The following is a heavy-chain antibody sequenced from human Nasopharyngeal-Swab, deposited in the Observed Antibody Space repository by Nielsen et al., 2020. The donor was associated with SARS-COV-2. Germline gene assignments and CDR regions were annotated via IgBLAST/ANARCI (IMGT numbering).Heavy chain of an antibody. CDR1: GFTFSSSP. CDR3: ARDGLDYDFWSAYFMDV. V-gene: IGHV3-21*01. Sequence: GGSLRLSYAASGFTFSSSPLTWVRQAPGKGLEWVSTISGSAYSTYYADSVKGRFTISRDNAKNSLYLQMNSLRAEDTAVYYCARDGLDYDFWSAYFMDVWGQGTTVTVSS. J-gene: IGHJ6*02. D-gene: IGHD3-3*01. CDR2: ISGSAYST.